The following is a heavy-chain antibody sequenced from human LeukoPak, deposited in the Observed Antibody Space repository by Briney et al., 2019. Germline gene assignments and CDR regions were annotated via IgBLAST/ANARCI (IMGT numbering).Heavy chain of an antibody. CDR2: ISSSSYI. CDR3: ARMVGYYYYMDV. D-gene: IGHD1-26*01. Sequence: GGSLRLSCAASGFTFSSYSMNWVRQAPGKGLEWVSSISSSSYIYYADSVKGRFTISRDNAKNSLYLQMNSLRAEDTAVYYCARMVGYYYYMDVWGKGTTVTVSS. CDR1: GFTFSSYS. V-gene: IGHV3-21*01. J-gene: IGHJ6*03.